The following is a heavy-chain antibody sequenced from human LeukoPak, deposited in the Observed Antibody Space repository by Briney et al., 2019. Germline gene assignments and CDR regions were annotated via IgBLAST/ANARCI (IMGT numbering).Heavy chain of an antibody. CDR3: AKESGALGAPLYDY. J-gene: IGHJ4*02. V-gene: IGHV3-23*01. Sequence: GGSLRLSCVASGFIFRNYAMSWVRQASGEGLEWVSGISDNGGGTYYADSVKGRFTISRDNSKNMLYLQMNSLRAEDTAVYYCAKESGALGAPLYDYWDQGILVTGSS. CDR1: GFIFRNYA. D-gene: IGHD4/OR15-4a*01. CDR2: ISDNGGGT.